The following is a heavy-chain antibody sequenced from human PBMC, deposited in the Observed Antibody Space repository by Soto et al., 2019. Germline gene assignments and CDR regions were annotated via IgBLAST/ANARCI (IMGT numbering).Heavy chain of an antibody. D-gene: IGHD4-17*01. CDR1: GFDFSNSW. CDR3: ARDKSYALAV. Sequence: GGSLRLSCAASGFDFSNSWMHWVRQVPGKGLVWVSHINSDGSSTTYADSVKGRFTISRDDARTTVYLQLDSLRVEDTAVYYCARDKSYALAVWGQGTTVTVSS. V-gene: IGHV3-74*03. J-gene: IGHJ6*02. CDR2: INSDGSST.